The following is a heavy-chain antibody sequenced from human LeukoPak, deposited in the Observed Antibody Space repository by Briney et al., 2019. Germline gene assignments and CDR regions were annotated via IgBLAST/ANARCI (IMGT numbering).Heavy chain of an antibody. CDR1: GGSASSGSYY. V-gene: IGHV4-61*01. J-gene: IGHJ4*02. CDR3: ARALGWMTDSSYYFDY. CDR2: MYYSGST. Sequence: SSETLSLTCTVSGGSASSGSYYWSWIRQPPGKGLEWIGYMYYSGSTNYNPSLKSRVTISVDTSKNQFSLKLSSVTAADTAVYYCARALGWMTDSSYYFDYWGQGTLVTVSS. D-gene: IGHD5-12*01.